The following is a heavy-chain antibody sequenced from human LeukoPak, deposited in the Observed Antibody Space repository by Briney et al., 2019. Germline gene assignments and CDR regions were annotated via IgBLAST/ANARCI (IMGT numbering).Heavy chain of an antibody. CDR3: ASDLKGTYYDYVWGSYRPTRIDY. Sequence: ASLKVSCKASGYTFSDYYIHWVRQAPGQGLEWMGWINPNSGGTTYVQKFQGRVTMTRDTSISTAYMELSRLRSDDTAVYYCASDLKGTYYDYVWGSYRPTRIDYWGQGTLVTVSS. CDR2: INPNSGGT. J-gene: IGHJ4*02. CDR1: GYTFSDYY. V-gene: IGHV1-2*02. D-gene: IGHD3-16*02.